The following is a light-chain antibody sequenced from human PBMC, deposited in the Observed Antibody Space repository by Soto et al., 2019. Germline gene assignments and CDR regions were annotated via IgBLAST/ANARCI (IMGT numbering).Light chain of an antibody. CDR3: QQYDYLPLT. V-gene: IGKV1-33*01. Sequence: DIQMTQSPSSLSASVGDRVTITCQASHDISDYLNWYQQKPGKAPTLLIYDASKLEEGVPSRFSGSGSGTDFTFTISSLQADDFATYYCQQYDYLPLTFGGGTKLEIK. J-gene: IGKJ4*01. CDR2: DAS. CDR1: HDISDY.